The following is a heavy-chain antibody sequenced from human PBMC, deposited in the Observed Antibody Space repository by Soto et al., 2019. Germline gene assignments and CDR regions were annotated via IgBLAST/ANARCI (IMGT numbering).Heavy chain of an antibody. D-gene: IGHD2-21*02. CDR3: AREIVTAGGNNYFDP. J-gene: IGHJ5*02. CDR2: VYHTGDT. V-gene: IGHV4-4*02. Sequence: SETLSLTCAVSGGTVASSHWWSWVRQSPGRGLEWIGNVYHTGDTNFNPSLQSRVTFSVDKSNNQFSLRLTSVTAADTAVYFCAREIVTAGGNNYFDPWGPGTLVTVSS. CDR1: GGTVASSHW.